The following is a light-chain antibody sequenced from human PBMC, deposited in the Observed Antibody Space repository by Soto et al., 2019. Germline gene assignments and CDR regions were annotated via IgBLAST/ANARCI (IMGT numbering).Light chain of an antibody. Sequence: SYELTQPPSVSVAPGKTANISCGGINIGSKSVHWYQRKPGQAPVLVMYYDSDRPSGIPERFSGSNAWNTATLTISGVEAGDEADYFSQVWDSDSDHLVVFGGGTKLTVL. J-gene: IGLJ2*01. V-gene: IGLV3-21*04. CDR3: QVWDSDSDHLVV. CDR1: NIGSKS. CDR2: YDS.